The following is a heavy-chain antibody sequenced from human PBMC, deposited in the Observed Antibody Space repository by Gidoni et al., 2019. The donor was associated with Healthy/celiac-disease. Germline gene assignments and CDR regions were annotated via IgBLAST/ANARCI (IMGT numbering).Heavy chain of an antibody. D-gene: IGHD6-19*01. CDR2: IYTSGST. J-gene: IGHJ6*02. Sequence: QVQLQESGPGLVKPSQTLSLTCTVSGGSISSGSYYWRWIRQPAGKGLEWIGRIYTSGSTNYNPSLKSRVTISVDTSKNQFSLKLSSVTAADTAVYYCARVREWLGYGMDVWGQGTTVTVSS. V-gene: IGHV4-61*02. CDR3: ARVREWLGYGMDV. CDR1: GGSISSGSYY.